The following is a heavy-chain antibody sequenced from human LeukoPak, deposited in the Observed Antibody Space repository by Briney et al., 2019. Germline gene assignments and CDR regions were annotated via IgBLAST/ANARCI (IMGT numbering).Heavy chain of an antibody. CDR1: GGSVSSGSYS. D-gene: IGHD4-23*01. CDR2: LFYTGNT. J-gene: IGHJ3*02. CDR3: GALTGGDDAFDI. V-gene: IGHV4-30-4*07. Sequence: SETLSLTCAVSGGSVSSGSYSWSWIWQPRGKGLEWRGYLFYTGNTYYNPSLKSRALISVDPSKNQFSLKLNSLPPADTAAYYCGALTGGDDAFDIWGQGTMVTVSS.